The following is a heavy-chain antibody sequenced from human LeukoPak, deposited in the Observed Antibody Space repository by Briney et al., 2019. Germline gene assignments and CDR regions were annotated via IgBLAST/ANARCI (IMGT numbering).Heavy chain of an antibody. D-gene: IGHD2-8*02. CDR3: ARDTVAQSRTGFDY. CDR1: GYTFTDYY. Sequence: GASVKVSCKASGYTFTDYYIHWVRQAPGQGLEWMGWINPNSGDTTYAQNFQGGVTMTRDNSITTAYMEVSGLRDDDTAVYSCARDTVAQSRTGFDYWGQGTLVTVSS. J-gene: IGHJ4*02. V-gene: IGHV1-2*02. CDR2: INPNSGDT.